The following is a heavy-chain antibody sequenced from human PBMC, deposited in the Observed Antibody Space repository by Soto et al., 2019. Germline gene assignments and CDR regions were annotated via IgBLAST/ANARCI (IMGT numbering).Heavy chain of an antibody. J-gene: IGHJ4*02. D-gene: IGHD5-18*01. CDR3: ASSHTAMVDY. Sequence: SETLSLTCTVSGGSISSGGYYWSWIRQHPGKGLEWIGYIYYSGSTYYNPSLKSRVTISVDTSKNQFSLKLGSVTAADTAVYYCASSHTAMVDYWGQGTLVTVSS. V-gene: IGHV4-31*03. CDR2: IYYSGST. CDR1: GGSISSGGYY.